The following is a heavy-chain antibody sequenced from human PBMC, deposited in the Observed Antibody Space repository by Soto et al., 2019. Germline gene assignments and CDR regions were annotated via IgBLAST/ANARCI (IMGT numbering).Heavy chain of an antibody. CDR2: ISSSSSYI. V-gene: IGHV3-21*01. CDR1: GFTFSSYS. D-gene: IGHD6-19*01. CDR3: ARDPRISGWYGGEISDY. Sequence: EVQLVESGGGLVKPGGSLRLSCAASGFTFSSYSMNWVRQAPGEGLEWVSSISSSSSYIYYADSVKGRFTISRDNAKNSLYLQMNSLRAEDTAVYYCARDPRISGWYGGEISDYWGQGTLVTVSA. J-gene: IGHJ4*02.